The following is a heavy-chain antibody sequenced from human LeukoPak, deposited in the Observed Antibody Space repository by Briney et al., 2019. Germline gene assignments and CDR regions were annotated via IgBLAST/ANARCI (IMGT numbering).Heavy chain of an antibody. Sequence: PLDTLSLTCAVSGGSIASPRHYWGWIRQPPGKGLEWIGSIYYSGSTNYNPSLKSRVTISVDTSKNQFSLKLSSVTAADTAVYYCVRDRVLGAFDIWGQGTMVTVSS. CDR3: VRDRVLGAFDI. D-gene: IGHD3-16*01. V-gene: IGHV4-61*01. J-gene: IGHJ3*02. CDR1: GGSIASPRHY. CDR2: IYYSGST.